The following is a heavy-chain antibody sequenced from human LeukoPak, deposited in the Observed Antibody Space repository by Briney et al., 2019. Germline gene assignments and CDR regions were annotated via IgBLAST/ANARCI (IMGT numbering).Heavy chain of an antibody. CDR2: IYHSGST. D-gene: IGHD6-13*01. CDR3: ARYSSSWYSAFDI. J-gene: IGHJ3*02. Sequence: PSGTLSLTCAVSGGSISSNNWWSWVRQPPGKGLEWIGEIYHSGSTNYNPSLKSRVTISVDKSKNQFSLKLSSVTAADTAVYYCARYSSSWYSAFDIWGQGTMVTVSS. CDR1: GGSISSNNW. V-gene: IGHV4-4*02.